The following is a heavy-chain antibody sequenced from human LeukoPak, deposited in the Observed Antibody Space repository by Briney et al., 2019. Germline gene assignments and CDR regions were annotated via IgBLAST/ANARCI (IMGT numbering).Heavy chain of an antibody. V-gene: IGHV4-4*07. CDR3: ARAYSEIWSGYYFDS. CDR2: IRTSGST. D-gene: IGHD3-3*01. J-gene: IGHJ4*02. Sequence: SETLSLTCSVSGGSITSYYWSWIRQSAGRGLEWIGRIRTSGSTNYNPSLKSRVTMSVDTSNNQFSLKLTSVTAADTAVYYCARAYSEIWSGYYFDSWGQGILVTVSS. CDR1: GGSITSYY.